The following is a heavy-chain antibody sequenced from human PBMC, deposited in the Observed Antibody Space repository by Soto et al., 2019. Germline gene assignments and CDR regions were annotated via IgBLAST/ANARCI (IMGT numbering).Heavy chain of an antibody. D-gene: IGHD6-19*01. Sequence: PSETLSLTCTVSGGSISSSSYYWGWIRQPPGKGPEWIGSIYYSGSTYYNPSLKSRVTISVDTSKNQFSLKLSSVTAADTAVYYCARQCTPLKYSSGWYEGEPPIDYWGQGTLVTVSS. J-gene: IGHJ4*02. CDR1: GGSISSSSYY. CDR3: ARQCTPLKYSSGWYEGEPPIDY. CDR2: IYYSGST. V-gene: IGHV4-39*01.